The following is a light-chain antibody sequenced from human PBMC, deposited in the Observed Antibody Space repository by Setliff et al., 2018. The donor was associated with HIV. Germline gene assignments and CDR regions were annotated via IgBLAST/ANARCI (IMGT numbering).Light chain of an antibody. CDR1: SRDVGGYNY. CDR3: SSYAITNTLP. Sequence: QSALTRPASVSGSPGQSITISCTGTSRDVGGYNYVSWYQQHPGKAPKLIIYEVRNRPSGVSNRFSGSKSGNTASLTISGLQAEDEADYYCSSYAITNTLPFGTGTKGTVL. V-gene: IGLV2-14*01. CDR2: EVR. J-gene: IGLJ1*01.